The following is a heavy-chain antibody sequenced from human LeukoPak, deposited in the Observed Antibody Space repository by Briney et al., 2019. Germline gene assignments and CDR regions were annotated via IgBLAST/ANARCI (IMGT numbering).Heavy chain of an antibody. CDR3: ARALPDYGDYLTTFDY. V-gene: IGHV1-2*02. Sequence: ASVKVSCKASGYTFTVYYMHWVRQAPGQGLEWMGWINPNSGGTNYAQKFQGRVTMTRDTSISTAYMDLSRLRSDDTAVYYCARALPDYGDYLTTFDYWGQGTLVTVSS. CDR2: INPNSGGT. CDR1: GYTFTVYY. D-gene: IGHD4-17*01. J-gene: IGHJ4*02.